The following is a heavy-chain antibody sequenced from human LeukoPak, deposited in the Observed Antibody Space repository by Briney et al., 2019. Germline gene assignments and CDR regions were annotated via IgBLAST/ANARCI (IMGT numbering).Heavy chain of an antibody. CDR2: ISYDGSNK. D-gene: IGHD3-22*01. CDR1: GFTFSTYG. J-gene: IGHJ6*02. Sequence: PGRSLRLSCAAIGFTFSTYGMHWVRQAPGKGLEWVAVISYDGSNKYYADSVKGRFTISRDNSKNTLYLQMNSLRAEDTAVYYCAKTVGDSSGFLRRECMDVWGQGTTVTVSS. V-gene: IGHV3-30*18. CDR3: AKTVGDSSGFLRRECMDV.